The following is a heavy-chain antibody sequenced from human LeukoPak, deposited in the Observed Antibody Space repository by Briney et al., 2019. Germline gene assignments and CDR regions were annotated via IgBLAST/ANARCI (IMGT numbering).Heavy chain of an antibody. CDR3: TTDGVGVEGATYDN. CDR2: IKAKAHGGTI. D-gene: IGHD1-26*01. Sequence: GGSLRLSCAASGFTYTKHAMHWVRQAPGKGLEWVGRIKAKAHGGTIEYAAPVKGRFTISRDDSKNTLYLQMNSLKTEDTAVYYCTTDGVGVEGATYDNWGQGTLVGVSS. J-gene: IGHJ4*02. V-gene: IGHV3-15*01. CDR1: GFTYTKHA.